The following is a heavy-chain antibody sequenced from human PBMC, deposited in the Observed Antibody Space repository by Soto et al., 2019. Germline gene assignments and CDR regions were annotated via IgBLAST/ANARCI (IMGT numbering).Heavy chain of an antibody. V-gene: IGHV4-31*03. CDR2: IYYSGST. D-gene: IGHD3-22*01. CDR3: ARVREGAPYYYDSTGFDH. CDR1: GGSISSGDNY. Sequence: QVQLQESGPGLVKPSQTLSLTCTVSGGSISSGDNYWSWIRQHPGTGLEWIGYIYYSGSTYYNPSIRRRVTISVDTSKIQFSLKLSAVTAAGSAVYYCARVREGAPYYYDSTGFDHWGQGCLVTVSS. J-gene: IGHJ4*02.